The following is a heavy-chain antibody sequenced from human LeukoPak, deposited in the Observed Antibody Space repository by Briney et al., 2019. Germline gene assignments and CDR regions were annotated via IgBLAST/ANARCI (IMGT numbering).Heavy chain of an antibody. Sequence: SETLSLTCAVYGGSFSGYYWSWIRQPPGKGLEWIGEINHSGSTNYNPSLKSRVTISVDTSKNQFSLKLSSVTAADTAVYYCARTPGTVTLGYWGQGTLVTVSS. J-gene: IGHJ4*02. V-gene: IGHV4-34*01. CDR1: GGSFSGYY. CDR2: INHSGST. D-gene: IGHD4-17*01. CDR3: ARTPGTVTLGY.